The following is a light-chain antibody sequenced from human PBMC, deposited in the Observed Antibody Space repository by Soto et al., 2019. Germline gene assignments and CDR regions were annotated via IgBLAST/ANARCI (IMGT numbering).Light chain of an antibody. J-gene: IGKJ1*01. CDR2: AAS. CDR1: QGISTY. CDR3: QQSYSTTCT. V-gene: IGKV1-39*01. Sequence: DIQMTQSPSSLYASVGDRVTITCRASQGISTYLNWYQQKPRKAPKLLIYAASSLQSGVPSRFSGSGSEKDFTLTISSLQPEHSATYSCQQSYSTTCTFGQGTKV.